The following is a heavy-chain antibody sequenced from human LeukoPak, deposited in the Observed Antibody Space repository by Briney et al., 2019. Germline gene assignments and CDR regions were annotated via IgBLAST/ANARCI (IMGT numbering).Heavy chain of an antibody. CDR1: GFTFSSYW. Sequence: QPGGSLRLSCAASGFTFSSYWMHWVRQAPGKGLVWVSRINSDGSSTSCADSVKGRFTISRDNAKNTLYLQMNSLRAEDTAVYYCARETYHDSHFDYWGQGTLVTVSS. V-gene: IGHV3-74*01. CDR3: ARETYHDSHFDY. D-gene: IGHD1-1*01. CDR2: INSDGSST. J-gene: IGHJ4*02.